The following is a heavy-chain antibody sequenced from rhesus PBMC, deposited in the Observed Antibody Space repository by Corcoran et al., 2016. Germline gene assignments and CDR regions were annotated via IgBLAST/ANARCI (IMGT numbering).Heavy chain of an antibody. CDR1: GGSLRSSW. J-gene: IGHJ6*01. V-gene: IGHV4-80*01. CDR2: RDCYMGLI. D-gene: IGHD2-21*01. Sequence: QVQLQESGPGLVKPSETLSLTCAVSGGSLRSSWWTWIRQSPGKGLEWIGGRDCYMGLIKLNPSLKCRRTISKDASKNQFALNLSSMSAADTAVYYCVRSSGLSGSYYGFDSWGQGVVVTVSS. CDR3: VRSSGLSGSYYGFDS.